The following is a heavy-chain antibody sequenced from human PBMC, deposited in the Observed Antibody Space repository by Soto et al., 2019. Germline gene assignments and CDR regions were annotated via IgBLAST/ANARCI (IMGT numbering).Heavy chain of an antibody. Sequence: EVQLVESGGGLVQPGRSLRLSCAASGFTFDDYAMHWVRQAPGKGLEWVSGISWNSGSIGYADSVKGRFTISRDNAKNSLYLQMNSLRAEDTALYYCAKDTQYYYGSGIFGAFHIWGQGTMVTVSS. CDR2: ISWNSGSI. CDR3: AKDTQYYYGSGIFGAFHI. CDR1: GFTFDDYA. V-gene: IGHV3-9*01. J-gene: IGHJ3*02. D-gene: IGHD3-10*01.